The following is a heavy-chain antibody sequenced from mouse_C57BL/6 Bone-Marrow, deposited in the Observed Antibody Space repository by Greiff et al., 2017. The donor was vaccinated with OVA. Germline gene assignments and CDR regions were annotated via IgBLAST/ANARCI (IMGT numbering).Heavy chain of an antibody. V-gene: IGHV1-5*01. CDR1: GYTFTSYW. CDR2: IYPGNSYT. J-gene: IGHJ4*01. CDR3: TIVFYYDDVFYAMDY. D-gene: IGHD2-4*01. Sequence: EVQLQQSGTVLARPGASVKMSCKTSGYTFTSYWMHWVKQRPGQGLEWIGAIYPGNSYTSYNQKFKGKAKLTAVTSASTAYMELSSLTNEDSAVYYGTIVFYYDDVFYAMDYWGQGTSVTVSS.